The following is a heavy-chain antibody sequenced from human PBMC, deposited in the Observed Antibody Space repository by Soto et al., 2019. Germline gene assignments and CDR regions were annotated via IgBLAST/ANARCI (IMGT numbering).Heavy chain of an antibody. Sequence: EVQLVESGGGLVKPGGSLTLSCAASGFTFSISTMTWVRQAPGKRLEWVSSISSGATYLYYADSVRGRFSISRDNAKQSLYLQMTSLRVEDTAVYYCARGDGTGLHSSGWAPRFWGQGTLVTVSS. CDR3: ARGDGTGLHSSGWAPRF. CDR1: GFTFSIST. J-gene: IGHJ4*02. CDR2: ISSGATYL. D-gene: IGHD6-25*01. V-gene: IGHV3-21*01.